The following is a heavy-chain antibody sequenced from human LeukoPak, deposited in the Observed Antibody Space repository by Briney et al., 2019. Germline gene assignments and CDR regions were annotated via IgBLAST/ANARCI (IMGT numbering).Heavy chain of an antibody. Sequence: GASVKVSCKASGYTFTSYSISWVRQGPGQGLEWMGWISAYNGNTNYAQKLQGRVTMTTDTSTTTAYMELRSLRSDDTAVYYCATSDWNYRFWGQGTLATVSS. J-gene: IGHJ4*02. D-gene: IGHD1-7*01. CDR2: ISAYNGNT. CDR3: ATSDWNYRF. V-gene: IGHV1-18*01. CDR1: GYTFTSYS.